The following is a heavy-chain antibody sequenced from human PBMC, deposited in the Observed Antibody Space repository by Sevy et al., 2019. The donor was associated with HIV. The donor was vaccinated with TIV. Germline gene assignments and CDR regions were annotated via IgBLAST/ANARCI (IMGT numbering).Heavy chain of an antibody. V-gene: IGHV3-23*01. CDR3: AKGRQQWPTDY. CDR1: GFTFSSFS. J-gene: IGHJ4*02. Sequence: GGSLRLSCAASGFTFSSFSMSWVRQAPGEGLERVSTITDTYDTYYRDSLKGRFSISRDNSENTLFLQINSLRTEDTAVYYCAKGRQQWPTDYWGQGTLVTVSS. CDR2: ITDTYDT. D-gene: IGHD6-19*01.